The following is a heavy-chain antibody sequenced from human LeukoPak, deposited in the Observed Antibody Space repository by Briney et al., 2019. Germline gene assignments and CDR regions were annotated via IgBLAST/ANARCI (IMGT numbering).Heavy chain of an antibody. Sequence: GGSLRLSCAASGFTFSSYAMHWVRQAPGKGLEWVAVISYDGSNEYYADSVKGRFTISRDNSKNTLYLQMNSLRAEDTAVYYCARGYGDSGFDYWGQGTLVTVSS. CDR2: ISYDGSNE. J-gene: IGHJ4*02. CDR3: ARGYGDSGFDY. D-gene: IGHD4-17*01. CDR1: GFTFSSYA. V-gene: IGHV3-30-3*01.